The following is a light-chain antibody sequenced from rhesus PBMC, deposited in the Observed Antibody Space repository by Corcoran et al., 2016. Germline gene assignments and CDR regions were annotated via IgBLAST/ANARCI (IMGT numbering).Light chain of an antibody. Sequence: DIQMTQYPSSLSASVGDTVTFTCRASQGISNYLAWYQQQTGKATQPQIYSASKVESGVSSRFSGSGSGSGFTLNISTRQPEDFATYYCQQYNTAPYSFGQGSKVDIK. CDR1: QGISNY. CDR3: QQYNTAPYS. J-gene: IGKJ2*01. CDR2: SAS. V-gene: IGKV1-37*01.